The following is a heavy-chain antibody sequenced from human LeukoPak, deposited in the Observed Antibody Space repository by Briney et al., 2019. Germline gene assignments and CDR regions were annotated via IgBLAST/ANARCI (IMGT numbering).Heavy chain of an antibody. CDR1: GFTFSSYS. D-gene: IGHD1-26*01. CDR3: AKVGELGATSDYFDY. V-gene: IGHV3-23*01. Sequence: GGSLRLSCAASGFTFSSYSMNWVRQAPGKGLEWVSAISGSGDATYDADYVKGRFTISRDNSKSTLYLQMNSLRAEDTAVYYCAKVGELGATSDYFDYWGQGTLVTVSS. J-gene: IGHJ4*02. CDR2: ISGSGDAT.